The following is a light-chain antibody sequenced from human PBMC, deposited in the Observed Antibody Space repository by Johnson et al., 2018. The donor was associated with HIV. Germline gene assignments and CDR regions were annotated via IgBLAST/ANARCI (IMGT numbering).Light chain of an antibody. CDR2: DNN. CDR1: SSNIGNNY. CDR3: GTWDSSPRTAF. V-gene: IGLV1-51*01. Sequence: VLTQPPSVSAAPGQKVTISCSGSSSNIGNNYVSWYQQVPGAAPKLLIYDNNRRPSGIPDRFSGSKSGTSATLGITGLQTGDEADYYCGTWDSSPRTAFFGAGTKVTVL. J-gene: IGLJ1*01.